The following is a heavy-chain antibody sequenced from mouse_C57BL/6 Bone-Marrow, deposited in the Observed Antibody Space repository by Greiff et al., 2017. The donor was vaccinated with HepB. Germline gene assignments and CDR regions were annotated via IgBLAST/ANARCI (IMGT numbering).Heavy chain of an antibody. Sequence: QVQLKQSGPELVKPGASVKISCKASGYAFSSSWMNWVKQRPGKGLEWIGRIYPGDGDTNYNGKFKGKATLTADKSSSTAYMQLSSLTSEDSAVYFCARSGVSYPRRFAYWGQGTLVTVSA. V-gene: IGHV1-82*01. J-gene: IGHJ3*01. CDR1: GYAFSSSW. CDR3: ARSGVSYPRRFAY. D-gene: IGHD3-1*01. CDR2: IYPGDGDT.